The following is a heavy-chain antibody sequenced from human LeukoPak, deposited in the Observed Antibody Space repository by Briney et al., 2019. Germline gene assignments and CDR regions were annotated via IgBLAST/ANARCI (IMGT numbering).Heavy chain of an antibody. CDR2: IYYSGST. J-gene: IGHJ5*02. CDR3: ARDRSGLPKYNWFDP. Sequence: SETLSLTCTVSGCSISSYYWNWIRQPPGKGLEWIGYIYYSGSTKHNPSLGGRVTLSVDSSKNQFSLKLSSVTAADTAVYYCARDRSGLPKYNWFDPWGQGTLVTVSS. CDR1: GCSISSYY. D-gene: IGHD6-19*01. V-gene: IGHV4-59*01.